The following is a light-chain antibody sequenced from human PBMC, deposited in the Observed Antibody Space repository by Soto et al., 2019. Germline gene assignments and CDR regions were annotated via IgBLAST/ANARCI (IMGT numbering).Light chain of an antibody. J-gene: IGKJ4*01. Sequence: IQLTQSPSSLSASVGDRVTITFRASQGISSYLAWYQQKPGKAPKLLIYAASTLQSGVPSRFSGSGSGTDFTLTISSLQPEDVATYYCHQVNNYPLTFGGGTKVDIK. V-gene: IGKV1-9*01. CDR1: QGISSY. CDR3: HQVNNYPLT. CDR2: AAS.